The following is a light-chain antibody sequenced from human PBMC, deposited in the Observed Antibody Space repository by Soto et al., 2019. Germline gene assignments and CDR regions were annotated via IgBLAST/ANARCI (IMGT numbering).Light chain of an antibody. V-gene: IGKV1-9*01. CDR2: AAS. Sequence: DIPLTQAPSVLYASVGDRVTITCRASQGISSYLACYQQKPGKAPKLLIYAASTLQSLVPSRFSGSGSGTEFTLTISSLQPEDFATYYCQQLNSYPYTFGQGTKLEIK. J-gene: IGKJ2*01. CDR1: QGISSY. CDR3: QQLNSYPYT.